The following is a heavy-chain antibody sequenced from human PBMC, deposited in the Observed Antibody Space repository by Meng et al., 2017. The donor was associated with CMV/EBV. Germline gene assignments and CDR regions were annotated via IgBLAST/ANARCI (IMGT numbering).Heavy chain of an antibody. CDR1: GFTFSSYW. J-gene: IGHJ6*02. CDR2: IKQDGSEK. D-gene: IGHD2-2*01. Sequence: ETLSLTCAASGFTFSSYWMSWVRQAPGKGLEWVAIIKQDGSEKYYVDSVKGRFTISRDNAKNSLYLQMNSLRAEDTAVYYCARESLDCSSTAPPCVDYYGMDVWGQGTTVTVSS. V-gene: IGHV3-7*01. CDR3: ARESLDCSSTAPPCVDYYGMDV.